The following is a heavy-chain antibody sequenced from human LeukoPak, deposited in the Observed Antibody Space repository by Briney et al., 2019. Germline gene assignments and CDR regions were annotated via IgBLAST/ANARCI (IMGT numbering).Heavy chain of an antibody. V-gene: IGHV1-46*01. CDR2: INPSGGST. D-gene: IGHD4-23*01. J-gene: IGHJ4*02. CDR1: GYTFPSYF. Sequence: ASVKVSGKASGYTFPSYFMHWVRQAPGQGLEWMGIINPSGGSTSYAQKFQGRVTMTRDTSTSTVYMELSSLRSEDTAVYYCARDSELLFDYWGQGTLVTVSS. CDR3: ARDSELLFDY.